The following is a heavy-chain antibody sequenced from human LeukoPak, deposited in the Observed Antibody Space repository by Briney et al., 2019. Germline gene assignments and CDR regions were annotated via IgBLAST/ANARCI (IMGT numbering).Heavy chain of an antibody. CDR1: GFTFSNYW. J-gene: IGHJ4*02. V-gene: IGHV3-7*03. CDR3: AREPTAAAGNLDY. Sequence: GGSLRLSCAASGFTFSNYWMSWVRQAPGKGLEWVANINQDGSEKSYVDSVKGRFTISRDNAKNSLYLQMSSLGAEDTAVYYCAREPTAAAGNLDYWGQGTQVTVSS. D-gene: IGHD6-13*01. CDR2: INQDGSEK.